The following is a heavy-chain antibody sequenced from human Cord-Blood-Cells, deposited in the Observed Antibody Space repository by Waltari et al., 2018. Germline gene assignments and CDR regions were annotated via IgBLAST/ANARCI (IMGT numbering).Heavy chain of an antibody. J-gene: IGHJ6*03. CDR1: GGTFSSYA. CDR3: ARGAHYYYYYYMDV. V-gene: IGHV1-69*01. CDR2: IIPIVGTT. Sequence: QVQLVQSGAEVKKPGSSVKVSCKASGGTFSSYAISWVRQAPGQGLEWMGGIIPIVGTTNYEQKFQRRVTITADESTSTAYMELSSLRSEDTAVYYCARGAHYYYYYYMDVWGKGTTVTVSS.